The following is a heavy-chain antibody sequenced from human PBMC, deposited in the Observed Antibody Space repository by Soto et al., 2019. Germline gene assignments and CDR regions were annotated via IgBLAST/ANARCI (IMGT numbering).Heavy chain of an antibody. D-gene: IGHD6-13*01. CDR3: ARGPGSWYYYYMDV. J-gene: IGHJ6*03. CDR1: GYTFTSYD. Sequence: QVQLVQSGAEVKKPGASVKVSCKASGYTFTSYDINWVRQATGQGLEWMGWMNPNSGNTGYAQKFQGRVTMTRNTSRRTAYMALSSLRSEVTAVYYCARGPGSWYYYYMDVWGKGTTVTVS. CDR2: MNPNSGNT. V-gene: IGHV1-8*01.